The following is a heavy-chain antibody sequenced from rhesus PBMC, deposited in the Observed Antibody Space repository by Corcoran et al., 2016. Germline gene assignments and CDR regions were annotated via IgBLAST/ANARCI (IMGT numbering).Heavy chain of an antibody. CDR3: ARDLRFDV. CDR2: IYGSSGST. V-gene: IGHV4-165*01. Sequence: QVQLQESGPGLVKPSETLSLPCAVSGDSIPSYYCSWIRQSPGKGLEWIGYIYGSSGSTYYSHSLKTRVTRSTDTSKNQFSLTLNAVTAADAAVYYCARDLRFDVWGPGVLVTVSS. J-gene: IGHJ5-1*01. CDR1: GDSIPSYY.